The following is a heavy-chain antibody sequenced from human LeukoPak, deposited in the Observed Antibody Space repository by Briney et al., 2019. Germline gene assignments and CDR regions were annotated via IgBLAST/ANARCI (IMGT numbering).Heavy chain of an antibody. CDR2: IYYSGST. Sequence: PSETLSLTCTVSGGSISSYYWSWIRQPPGKGLEYIGYIYYSGSTNYNPSLKSRVTISVDTSKNQFSLKLSSVTAADTAVYYCARTEESGYSYGYFGYYYYMDVWGKGTTVSVSS. J-gene: IGHJ6*03. CDR3: ARTEESGYSYGYFGYYYYMDV. D-gene: IGHD5-18*01. CDR1: GGSISSYY. V-gene: IGHV4-59*01.